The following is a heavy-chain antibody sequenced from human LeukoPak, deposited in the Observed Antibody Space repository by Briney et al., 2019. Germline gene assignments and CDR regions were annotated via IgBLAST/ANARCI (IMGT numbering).Heavy chain of an antibody. J-gene: IGHJ4*02. V-gene: IGHV3-33*06. Sequence: TGGSLRLSCAASGFTFSNYGMHWVRQAPGKGLEWVALIWYDGSNKYYADSVKGRFTISRDNSKHTLFLQMNSPRAEDTAVYYCAKDSVAAAGRGLDYWGQGTLVTASS. CDR1: GFTFSNYG. CDR2: IWYDGSNK. D-gene: IGHD6-13*01. CDR3: AKDSVAAAGRGLDY.